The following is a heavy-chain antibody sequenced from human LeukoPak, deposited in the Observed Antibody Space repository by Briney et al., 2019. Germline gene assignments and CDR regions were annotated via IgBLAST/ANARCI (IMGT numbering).Heavy chain of an antibody. V-gene: IGHV3-21*01. D-gene: IGHD3-10*01. CDR1: GFTFTSYS. J-gene: IGHJ4*02. CDR3: ARDLNFYGSGRGVDY. Sequence: PGGSLRLSCAASGFTFTSYSMNWVRQAPGKGLEWVSSIPQSSDYIYYADSVKGRFIISRDNAKNSLYLQMNSLRAEDTAMYYCARDLNFYGSGRGVDYWSQGTLVTVSS. CDR2: IPQSSDYI.